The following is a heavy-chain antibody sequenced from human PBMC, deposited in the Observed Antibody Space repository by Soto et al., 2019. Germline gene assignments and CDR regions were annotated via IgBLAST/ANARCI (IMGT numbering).Heavy chain of an antibody. J-gene: IGHJ6*02. Sequence: GGSLRLSCAASGFTFSSYAMHWVRQAPGKGLEWVAVISYDGSNKYYADSVKGRFTISRDNSKNTLYLQMNSLRAEDTAVYYCARGGVVVVAACDVWGQGTTVTVSS. CDR3: ARGGVVVVAACDV. D-gene: IGHD2-15*01. CDR2: ISYDGSNK. CDR1: GFTFSSYA. V-gene: IGHV3-30-3*01.